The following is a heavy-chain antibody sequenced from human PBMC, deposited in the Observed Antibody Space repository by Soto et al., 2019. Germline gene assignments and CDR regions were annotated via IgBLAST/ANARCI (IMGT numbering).Heavy chain of an antibody. Sequence: QLQLQESGPGLVKPSETLSLTCTVSGGSISSSSHSWGWIRQPPGKGLEWIGSIYYSGSTYYNPSLKSRVTISVDTSKNQFSLKLSPVTAADTDVYFCARHLPPGIAAAEATRAFEIWGQGTMVTVSS. J-gene: IGHJ3*02. V-gene: IGHV4-39*01. CDR1: GGSISSSSHS. CDR2: IYYSGST. D-gene: IGHD6-13*01. CDR3: ARHLPPGIAAAEATRAFEI.